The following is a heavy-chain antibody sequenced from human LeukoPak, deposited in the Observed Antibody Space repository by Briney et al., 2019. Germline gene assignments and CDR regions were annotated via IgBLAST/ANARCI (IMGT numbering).Heavy chain of an antibody. D-gene: IGHD5-12*01. CDR1: GFTFSSYG. CDR3: AKSGGYDFPYYYYGMDV. J-gene: IGHJ6*02. CDR2: ISYDGSNK. Sequence: GRSLRLSCAASGFTFSSYGMHWVRQAPGKGLEWVAVISYDGSNKYYADSVKGRFTISRDNSKNTLYLQMNSLRAEDTAVYYCAKSGGYDFPYYYYGMDVWGQGTTVTVSS. V-gene: IGHV3-30*18.